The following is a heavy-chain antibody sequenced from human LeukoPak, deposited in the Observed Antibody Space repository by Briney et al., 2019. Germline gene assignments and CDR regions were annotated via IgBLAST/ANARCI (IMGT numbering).Heavy chain of an antibody. CDR1: GGSISSYY. V-gene: IGHV4-59*12. CDR2: IYQSGST. Sequence: SETLSLTCTVSGGSISSYYWSWIRQPPGKGLEWIGYIYQSGSTYYKPSLKSRVTISVDTSKNQFSLKLSSVTAADTAVYYCARAGNRYCTSTSCHAYYYLDVWGKGTTVTVSS. CDR3: ARAGNRYCTSTSCHAYYYLDV. D-gene: IGHD2-2*01. J-gene: IGHJ6*03.